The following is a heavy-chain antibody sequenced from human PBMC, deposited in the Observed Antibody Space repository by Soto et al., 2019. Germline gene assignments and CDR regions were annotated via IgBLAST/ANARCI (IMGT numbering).Heavy chain of an antibody. CDR2: INHSGST. CDR3: ARLKPRYCSGGSCYWDYYYYGMDV. V-gene: IGHV4-34*01. D-gene: IGHD2-15*01. CDR1: GGSFSGYY. Sequence: QVQLQQWGAGLLKPSETLSLTCAVYGGSFSGYYWSWIRQPPGKGLEWIGEINHSGSTNYNPSLKSRVTISVDTSKNQFSLKLSSVTAADTAVYYCARLKPRYCSGGSCYWDYYYYGMDVWGQGTTVTVSS. J-gene: IGHJ6*02.